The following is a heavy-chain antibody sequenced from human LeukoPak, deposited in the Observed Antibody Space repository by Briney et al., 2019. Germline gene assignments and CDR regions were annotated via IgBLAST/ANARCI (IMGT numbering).Heavy chain of an antibody. CDR1: GYTFTSYD. J-gene: IGHJ2*01. Sequence: ASVKVSCKASGYTFTSYDINWVRQATGQGLEWMGWMNPNSGNTGYAQKFQGRVTMTRNTSISTAYMELSSPRSEDTAVYYCARGEASGQWLVFDLWGRGTLVTVSS. CDR2: MNPNSGNT. V-gene: IGHV1-8*01. CDR3: ARGEASGQWLVFDL. D-gene: IGHD6-19*01.